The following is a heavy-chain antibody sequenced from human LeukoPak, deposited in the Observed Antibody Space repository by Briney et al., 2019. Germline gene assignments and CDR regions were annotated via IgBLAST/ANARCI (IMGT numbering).Heavy chain of an antibody. CDR3: AKVMKLLDY. CDR2: ISYDGSSK. V-gene: IGHV3-30*18. J-gene: IGHJ4*02. D-gene: IGHD3-10*01. Sequence: GGSLRLSCAASGFTFSSYGMHWVRQAPGKGLEWVAVISYDGSSKYYADSVKGRFTISRDNSKNTLYLQMNSLRAEDTAVYYCAKVMKLLDYWGQGTLVTVSS. CDR1: GFTFSSYG.